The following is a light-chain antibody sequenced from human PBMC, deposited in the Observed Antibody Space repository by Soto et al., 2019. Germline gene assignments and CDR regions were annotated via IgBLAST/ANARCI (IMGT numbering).Light chain of an antibody. V-gene: IGKV3-11*01. CDR2: DAS. J-gene: IGKJ1*01. Sequence: EIALTQSPATLSLSPRERATLSCRASQSVSSYLAWYQQKLGQAPRLLIYDASSRATGIPARFSGSGSGTDFTLTISSLEPEDFAVYYCQQRTSWQWTFGQGTKVDIK. CDR3: QQRTSWQWT. CDR1: QSVSSY.